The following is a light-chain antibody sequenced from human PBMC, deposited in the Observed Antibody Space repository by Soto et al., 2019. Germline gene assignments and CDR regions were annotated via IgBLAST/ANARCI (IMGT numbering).Light chain of an antibody. CDR3: GSYTSATTWV. J-gene: IGLJ3*02. CDR1: SSDVGSYNL. V-gene: IGLV2-23*02. CDR2: EVS. Sequence: QSALTQPASVSGSPGQSITISCTGTSSDVGSYNLVSWYQQLPGKAPKLIIYEVSNRPSGVSDRFSGSKSGNTASLSISGLQTEDEADYYCGSYTSATTWVFGGGTKLTVL.